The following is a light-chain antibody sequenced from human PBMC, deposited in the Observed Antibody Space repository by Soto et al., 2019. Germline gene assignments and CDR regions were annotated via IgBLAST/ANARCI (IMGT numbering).Light chain of an antibody. CDR3: MQGTYRRV. CDR1: QSLVHSDGNTY. V-gene: IGKV2-30*02. CDR2: RVS. Sequence: DIVMTQSPLSLPVTLGQPASISCMSSQSLVHSDGNTYLNWFQQRPGQSPRRLIYRVSNRDSGVPDRFSGSGSGADCTVKMSRVEGEEVGVYNGMQGTYRRVVGQGTKVDIK. J-gene: IGKJ1*01.